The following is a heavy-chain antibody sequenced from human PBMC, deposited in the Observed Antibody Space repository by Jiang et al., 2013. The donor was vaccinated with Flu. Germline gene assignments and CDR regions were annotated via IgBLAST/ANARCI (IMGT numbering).Heavy chain of an antibody. CDR2: SILVTLIP. CDR3: ASTERSGGGDGYYFDY. Sequence: WVRRCPGKAWSGWGSSILVTLIPRYSPSFQGQVTISADKSISTAYLQWSSLKASDTAMYYCASTERSGGGDGYYFDYWGQGTLVTVSS. D-gene: IGHD3-10*01. J-gene: IGHJ4*02. V-gene: IGHV5-51*01.